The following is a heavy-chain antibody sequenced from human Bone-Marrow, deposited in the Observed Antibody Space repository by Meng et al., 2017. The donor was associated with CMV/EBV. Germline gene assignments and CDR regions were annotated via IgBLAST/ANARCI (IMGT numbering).Heavy chain of an antibody. CDR2: IPLFGEA. CDR1: RGTFSSYV. D-gene: IGHD3-3*01. J-gene: IGHJ3*01. V-gene: IGHV1-69*05. Sequence: SVKVSRKPSRGTFSSYVISWVRQVPGEGLEWMGGIPLFGEAKSAQKFQGRLTITTDESMSTAYMELSSLRSDDTAVYYCARGDFWSGHPEMVMVDFWGQGTMVTVSS. CDR3: ARGDFWSGHPEMVMVDF.